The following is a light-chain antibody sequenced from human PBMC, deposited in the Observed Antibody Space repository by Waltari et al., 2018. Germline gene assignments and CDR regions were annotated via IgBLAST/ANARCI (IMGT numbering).Light chain of an antibody. V-gene: IGLV3-1*01. CDR1: KLGSKY. CDR3: QAWDSTTAV. J-gene: IGLJ2*01. Sequence: SFELTQSPSVSVSLGQTATITCAGDKLGSKYVSWYKQKPGQSPVLVVYQDNRRPSWLPERFSGSNSGSTATLIISGTQAMDEADYYCQAWDSTTAVFGGGTKLTVL. CDR2: QDN.